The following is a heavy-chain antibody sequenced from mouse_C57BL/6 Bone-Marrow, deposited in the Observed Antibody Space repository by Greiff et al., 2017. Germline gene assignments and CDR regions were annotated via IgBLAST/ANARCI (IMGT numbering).Heavy chain of an antibody. CDR2: IDPSDSYT. CDR3: AIGYYGSSYPQVGYFDV. J-gene: IGHJ1*03. CDR1: GYTFTSYW. Sequence: QVQLQQPGAELVRPGTSVKLSCKASGYTFTSYWMHWVKQRPGQGLEWIGVIDPSDSYTNYNQKFKGKATLTVDKSSSTAYMQLSSLTSEDSAVYYCAIGYYGSSYPQVGYFDVWGTGNTVTVSS. V-gene: IGHV1-59*01. D-gene: IGHD1-1*01.